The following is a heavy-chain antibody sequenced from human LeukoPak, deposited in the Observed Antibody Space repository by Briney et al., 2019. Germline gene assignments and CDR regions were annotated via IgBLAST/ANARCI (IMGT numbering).Heavy chain of an antibody. CDR1: GFTFITYA. J-gene: IGHJ3*02. Sequence: GGSLRLSCAASGFTFITYAMTWVRQAPGKGLEWVSVIYSGGSTYYADSVKGRFTISRDNSKNTLYLQMNSLRAEDTAVYYCARDSGVWNAFDIWGQGTMVTVSS. CDR2: IYSGGST. CDR3: ARDSGVWNAFDI. V-gene: IGHV3-53*01. D-gene: IGHD3-10*01.